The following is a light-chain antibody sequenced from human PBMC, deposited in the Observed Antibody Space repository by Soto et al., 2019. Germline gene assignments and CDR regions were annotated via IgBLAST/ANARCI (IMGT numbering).Light chain of an antibody. V-gene: IGKV3-20*01. CDR3: QQYGSSPLIT. CDR1: QSVSISY. J-gene: IGKJ5*01. Sequence: EIVLTQAPGTLSLSPGERAALSCRASQSVSISYLAWYQQKPGQAPRLLIYGASSRATGIPDRFSGSGSGTDFTLTISRLEPEDFAVYYCQQYGSSPLITFGQGTRLEIK. CDR2: GAS.